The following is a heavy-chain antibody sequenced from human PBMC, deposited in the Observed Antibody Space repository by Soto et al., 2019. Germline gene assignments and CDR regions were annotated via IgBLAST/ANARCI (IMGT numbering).Heavy chain of an antibody. Sequence: GGSLRLSCAASGFTFSSYGMHWVRQAPGKGLEWVAVISYDGSNKYYADSVKGRFTISRDNSKNTLYLQMNSLRAEDTAVYYCAKVFFSRSSPWYYFDYWGQGTLVTVSS. V-gene: IGHV3-30*18. CDR3: AKVFFSRSSPWYYFDY. J-gene: IGHJ4*02. CDR2: ISYDGSNK. CDR1: GFTFSSYG. D-gene: IGHD1-26*01.